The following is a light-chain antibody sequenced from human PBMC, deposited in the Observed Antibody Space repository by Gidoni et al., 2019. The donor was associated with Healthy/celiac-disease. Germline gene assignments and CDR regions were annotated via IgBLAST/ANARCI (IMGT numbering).Light chain of an antibody. V-gene: IGKV3-15*01. J-gene: IGKJ1*01. CDR3: QQYNNWPRT. Sequence: EIVLTQSPATLSVSPGERATLSCRASQSVSINLAWYPQKPGQAPRLLIYCASTRATGIPARFSCSGSGTEFTLTISSLQSEDFAVYYCQQYNNWPRTFGQGTKVEIK. CDR2: CAS. CDR1: QSVSIN.